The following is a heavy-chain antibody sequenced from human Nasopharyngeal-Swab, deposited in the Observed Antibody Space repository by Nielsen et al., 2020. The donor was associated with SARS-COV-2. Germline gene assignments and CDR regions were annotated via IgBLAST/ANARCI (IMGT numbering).Heavy chain of an antibody. D-gene: IGHD2-15*01. J-gene: IGHJ4*02. CDR2: VSGSGGTT. Sequence: WIRQPPGKGLEWVSGVSGSGGTTKYADSVKGRFTISRDNSKNKLCLQMHSLRVEDTAVYYCAKDRYCSGGACYFSGFDYWGLGTLVTVSS. CDR3: AKDRYCSGGACYFSGFDY. V-gene: IGHV3-23*01.